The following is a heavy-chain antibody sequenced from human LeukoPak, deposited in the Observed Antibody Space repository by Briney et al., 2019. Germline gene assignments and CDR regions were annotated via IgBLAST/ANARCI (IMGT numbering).Heavy chain of an antibody. Sequence: GGSLRLSCAASGFSVRSNYMTWVRQAPGKGLEWVSLIYNDGSTYYADSVKGRFTISRDNSKNTLYLQMNSLRAEDTAVYYCAKDRTEVVPAAPFDYWGQGTLVTVSS. CDR2: IYNDGST. CDR1: GFSVRSNY. J-gene: IGHJ4*02. CDR3: AKDRTEVVPAAPFDY. V-gene: IGHV3-53*01. D-gene: IGHD2-2*01.